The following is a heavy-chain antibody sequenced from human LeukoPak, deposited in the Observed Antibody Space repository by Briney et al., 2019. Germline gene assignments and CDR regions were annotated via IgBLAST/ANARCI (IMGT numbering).Heavy chain of an antibody. CDR3: ARDPHSHFWSGYRGNWFDP. V-gene: IGHV3-74*01. CDR2: INSDGSST. D-gene: IGHD3-3*02. CDR1: GFTFSSYW. Sequence: GGSLRLSCAASGFTFSSYWMHWVRQAPGKGLVWVSRINSDGSSTSYADSVKGRFTISRDNAKNTLYLQMNSLRAEDTAVYYWARDPHSHFWSGYRGNWFDPWGQGTLVTVSS. J-gene: IGHJ5*02.